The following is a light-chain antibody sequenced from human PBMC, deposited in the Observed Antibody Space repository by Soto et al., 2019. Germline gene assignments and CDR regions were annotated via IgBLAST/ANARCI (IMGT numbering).Light chain of an antibody. CDR3: QSYDSSRSGSV. CDR1: SSNIGAGYD. CDR2: GNS. V-gene: IGLV1-40*01. Sequence: QPVLTQPPSVSGAPGQRVTISCTGSSSNIGAGYDVHWYQQLPGTAPKLLIYGNSNRPSGVPDRFSGSKSGTSASLAITGLQAEDEADYYCQSYDSSRSGSVFGGGTKVTLL. J-gene: IGLJ2*01.